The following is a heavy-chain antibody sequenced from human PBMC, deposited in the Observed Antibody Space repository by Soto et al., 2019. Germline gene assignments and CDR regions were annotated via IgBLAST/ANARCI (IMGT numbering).Heavy chain of an antibody. CDR3: GAQRGGGGY. V-gene: IGHV3-53*01. CDR1: GFTVSNNY. D-gene: IGHD6-25*01. J-gene: IGHJ4*02. Sequence: EVQLVESGGGLIQPGGSLRLSCAVSGFTVSNNYMSWVRQAPGKGLEGVSVIYSGGYTAYGDSVKGRFTISRDNSKNTFNLQKKGRGADDTAVYCCGAQRGGGGYWGQGTLVTVSS. CDR2: IYSGGYT.